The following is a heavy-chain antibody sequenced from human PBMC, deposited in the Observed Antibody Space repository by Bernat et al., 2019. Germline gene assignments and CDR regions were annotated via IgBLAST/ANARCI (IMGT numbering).Heavy chain of an antibody. J-gene: IGHJ3*02. Sequence: QVQLVQSGAEVKKPGASVKVSCKASGYTFTGYYMHWVRQAPGQGLEWMGRINPNSGGTNYAQKFQGRVNMTRDTSISTAYMELSRLRSDDTAVYYCARSPADYIWGSAGGAFDIWGQGTMVTVSS. D-gene: IGHD3-16*01. CDR1: GYTFTGYY. CDR2: INPNSGGT. V-gene: IGHV1-2*06. CDR3: ARSPADYIWGSAGGAFDI.